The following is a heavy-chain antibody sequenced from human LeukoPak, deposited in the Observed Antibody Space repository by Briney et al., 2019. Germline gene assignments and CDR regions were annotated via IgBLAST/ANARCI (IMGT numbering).Heavy chain of an antibody. J-gene: IGHJ4*02. CDR3: AKHVLLWFGELLFGWFDY. Sequence: GGSLRLSCAASGFTFSSYAMSWVRQAPGKGLEWFSAISGSGGSTYHTDSVKGRITISRDNAKNTLELQMISPRAEDTAVYYCAKHVLLWFGELLFGWFDYWGQRTLVTVSS. CDR1: GFTFSSYA. D-gene: IGHD3-10*01. V-gene: IGHV3-23*01. CDR2: ISGSGGST.